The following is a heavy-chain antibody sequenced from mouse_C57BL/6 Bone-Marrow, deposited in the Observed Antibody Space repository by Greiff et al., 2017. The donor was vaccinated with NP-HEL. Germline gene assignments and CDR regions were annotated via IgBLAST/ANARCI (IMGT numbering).Heavy chain of an antibody. V-gene: IGHV1-54*01. Sequence: QVQLQQSGAELVRPGTSVKVSCKASGYAFTNYLIEWVKQRPGQGLEWIGVINPGSGGTNYNEKFKGKATLTADKSSSTAYMQLSSLTSEDSAVYFCARYYDYWYFDVWGTGTTVTVSS. J-gene: IGHJ1*03. CDR2: INPGSGGT. CDR3: ARYYDYWYFDV. CDR1: GYAFTNYL. D-gene: IGHD2-4*01.